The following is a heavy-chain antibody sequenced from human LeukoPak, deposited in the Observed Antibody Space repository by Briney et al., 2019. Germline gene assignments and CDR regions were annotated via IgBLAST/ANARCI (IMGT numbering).Heavy chain of an antibody. CDR2: LDYSGST. CDR1: GYSIRSGYY. D-gene: IGHD5-24*01. CDR3: AREDGSSPYHLGYHCMDV. Sequence: KPSETLSLTCTVSGYSIRSGYYWGWIRQPPGKGLEWIGSLDYSGSTYHNPSLKSRVTLSVDTSKNQFSLSLSSVTAADTAVYYCAREDGSSPYHLGYHCMDVWGKGTTVTVSS. V-gene: IGHV4-38-2*02. J-gene: IGHJ6*03.